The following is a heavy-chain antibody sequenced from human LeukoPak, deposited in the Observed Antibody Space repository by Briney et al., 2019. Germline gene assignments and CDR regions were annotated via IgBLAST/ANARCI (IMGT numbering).Heavy chain of an antibody. CDR3: ARVDAGSSGDNWFDP. V-gene: IGHV1-69*13. Sequence: SVKVSCKASGGTFSSYAISWVRQAPGQGLEWMGGIIPIFGTANYAQKFQGRVTITADESTSTAYMELSSLRYEDTAVYYCARVDAGSSGDNWFDPWGQGTLVTVSS. CDR2: IIPIFGTA. CDR1: GGTFSSYA. J-gene: IGHJ5*02. D-gene: IGHD6-25*01.